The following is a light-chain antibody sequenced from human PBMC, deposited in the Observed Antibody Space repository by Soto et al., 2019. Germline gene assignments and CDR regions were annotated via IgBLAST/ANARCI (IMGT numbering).Light chain of an antibody. CDR3: SSFAGTNSRYV. Sequence: QSALTQPPSASGSPGQSGTISCTGTSSDVGGYNFVSWYQQLPGKAPKLMIYEVTKRPSGVPDRFSGSKSGNTASLTVSGLQAEDEADYYCSSFAGTNSRYVFGTGTKLTVL. V-gene: IGLV2-8*01. CDR1: SSDVGGYNF. CDR2: EVT. J-gene: IGLJ1*01.